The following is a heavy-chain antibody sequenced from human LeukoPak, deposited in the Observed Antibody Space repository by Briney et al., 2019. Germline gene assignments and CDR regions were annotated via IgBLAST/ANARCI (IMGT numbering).Heavy chain of an antibody. CDR1: GGSISSYY. V-gene: IGHV4-4*07. CDR2: IYTSGST. Sequence: SETLSLTCTVSGGSISSYYWSWIRRPAGKGLEWIGRIYTSGSTNYNPSLKSRVTMSVDTSKNQFSLKLSSVTAADTAVYYCAREYYDFWSGSNPLNYYYYYMDVWGKGTTVTVSS. D-gene: IGHD3-3*01. J-gene: IGHJ6*03. CDR3: AREYYDFWSGSNPLNYYYYYMDV.